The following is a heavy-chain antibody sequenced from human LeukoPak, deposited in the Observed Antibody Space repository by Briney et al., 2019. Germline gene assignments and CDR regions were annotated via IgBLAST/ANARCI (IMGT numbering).Heavy chain of an antibody. CDR1: GGSISSGSYY. Sequence: SETLSLTCTGSGGSISSGSYYWSRIRQPAGKGLEWIGRIYTSGSTNYNPSLKSRVTISVDTSKNQFSLKLSSVTAADTAVYYCARLRYFDYWGQGTLVTVSS. D-gene: IGHD4/OR15-4a*01. J-gene: IGHJ4*02. CDR3: ARLRYFDY. V-gene: IGHV4-61*02. CDR2: IYTSGST.